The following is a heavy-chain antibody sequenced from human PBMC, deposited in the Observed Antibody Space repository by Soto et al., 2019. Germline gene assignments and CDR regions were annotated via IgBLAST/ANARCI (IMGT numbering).Heavy chain of an antibody. Sequence: GGSLRLSCAASGFTFSDYYMSWIRQAPGKGLEWVSYISSSGSTIYYADSVKGRFTISRDNAKNSLYLQMNSLRAEDTAVYYCARFRYCSGGSCPDFDYWGQGTLVTVSS. V-gene: IGHV3-11*01. CDR1: GFTFSDYY. D-gene: IGHD2-15*01. CDR2: ISSSGSTI. J-gene: IGHJ4*02. CDR3: ARFRYCSGGSCPDFDY.